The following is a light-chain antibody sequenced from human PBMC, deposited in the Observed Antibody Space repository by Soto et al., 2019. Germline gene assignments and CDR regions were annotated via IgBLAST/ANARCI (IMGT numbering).Light chain of an antibody. CDR1: QSLLQSNGYNY. CDR2: FGS. CDR3: MQSQQSPPT. J-gene: IGKJ1*01. V-gene: IGKV2-28*01. Sequence: DIVMTQSPLSLPVTPGEPASISCSSSQSLLQSNGYNYLDWYLQKPGQSPQLLIYFGSYRASGVPDRFSGSGSGTDFTLKIRRVEAEDVGVYYCMQSQQSPPTFGQGTTVEI.